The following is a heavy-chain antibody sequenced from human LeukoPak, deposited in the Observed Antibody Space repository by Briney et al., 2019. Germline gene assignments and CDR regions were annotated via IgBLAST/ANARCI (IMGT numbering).Heavy chain of an antibody. J-gene: IGHJ5*02. CDR2: IYYSGST. V-gene: IGHV4-59*01. CDR1: GGSISSYY. D-gene: IGHD2-2*01. CDR3: ARDHRPYQLLPKDANWFDP. Sequence: PSETLSLTCTVSGGSISSYYWSWLRQPPGKGLEWIGYIYYSGSTNYNPSLKSRVTISVDTSKNQFSLKLSSVTAADTAVYYCARDHRPYQLLPKDANWFDPWGQGTLVTVSS.